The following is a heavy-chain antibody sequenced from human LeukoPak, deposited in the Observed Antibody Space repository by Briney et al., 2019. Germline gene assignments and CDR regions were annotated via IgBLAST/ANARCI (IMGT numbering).Heavy chain of an antibody. Sequence: PGGSLRLSCAASGFTFSSYWMHWVRQAPGKGLAWVSRINSDGSSTSYADSVKGRFTISRDNAKNTLYLQMNSLRAEDTAVYYCARAVRSRPFPNDYWGQGTLVTVSS. V-gene: IGHV3-74*01. CDR2: INSDGSST. CDR3: ARAVRSRPFPNDY. D-gene: IGHD1-26*01. CDR1: GFTFSSYW. J-gene: IGHJ4*02.